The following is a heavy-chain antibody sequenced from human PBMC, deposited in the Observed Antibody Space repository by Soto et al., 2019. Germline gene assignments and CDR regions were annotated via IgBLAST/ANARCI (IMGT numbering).Heavy chain of an antibody. D-gene: IGHD6-25*01. CDR1: GDSISGGGHY. V-gene: IGHV4-31*03. Sequence: LSPTRTVSGDSISGGGHYWGWIRQHPGKGLEWVGYVFHNGITYYNQSLKSRVAISIAAPNTQFSLTLSSMTAADTAVYFGARRRQIGESYDYWGHGTLVTVSS. CDR3: ARRRQIGESYDY. CDR2: VFHNGIT. J-gene: IGHJ4*01.